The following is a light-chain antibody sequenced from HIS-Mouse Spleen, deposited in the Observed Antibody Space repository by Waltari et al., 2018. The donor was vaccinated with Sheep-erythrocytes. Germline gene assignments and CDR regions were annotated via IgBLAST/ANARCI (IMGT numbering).Light chain of an antibody. V-gene: IGKV4-1*01. CDR1: QSVLYSSNNKTY. Sequence: DIVMTQSPDSLAVSLGERATINCKSSQSVLYSSNNKTYLAWYQPKPGQPPNLLIYWAATRESGGPDRFSGSGSGTDFTLTISSLQAEDVAVYYCQQYYSTPLTFGGGTKVEIK. J-gene: IGKJ4*01. CDR2: WAA. CDR3: QQYYSTPLT.